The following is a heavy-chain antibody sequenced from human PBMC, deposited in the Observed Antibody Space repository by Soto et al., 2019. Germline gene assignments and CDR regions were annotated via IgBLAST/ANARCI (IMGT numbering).Heavy chain of an antibody. J-gene: IGHJ3*02. CDR3: ASGGVNVDSFDI. CDR1: GDSVSSNSAA. D-gene: IGHD3-16*02. Sequence: SQTLSLTCAISGDSVSSNSAAWNWIRQSPSRGLEWLGRTYYRSKWYNDYAVSVKSRITINPDTSKNQFSLHLNSVTPEDTAVYYCASGGVNVDSFDIRGQGTMVTVSS. V-gene: IGHV6-1*01. CDR2: TYYRSKWYN.